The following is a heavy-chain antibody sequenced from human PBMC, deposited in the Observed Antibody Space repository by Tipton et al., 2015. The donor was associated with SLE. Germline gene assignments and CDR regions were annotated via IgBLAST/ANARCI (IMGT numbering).Heavy chain of an antibody. V-gene: IGHV4-31*03. D-gene: IGHD2-21*02. CDR1: GDSISNGDDY. CDR2: IYYGGGT. J-gene: IGHJ6*02. CDR3: ARVVTVGAAHYYDIDV. Sequence: TLSLTCTVSGDSISNGDDYWSWIRQPPGKGLEWIGNIYYGGGTYYNPSLESRVTISLDTSKNQFSLKLGSLTAADTAVYYCARVVTVGAAHYYDIDVWGQGTRVTVSS.